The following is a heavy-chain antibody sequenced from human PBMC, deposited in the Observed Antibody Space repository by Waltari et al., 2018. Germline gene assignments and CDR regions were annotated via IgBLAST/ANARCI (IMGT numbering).Heavy chain of an antibody. CDR2: ISSSSSYI. CDR3: ARAPGGLSYFDY. J-gene: IGHJ4*02. V-gene: IGHV3-21*01. D-gene: IGHD1-26*01. Sequence: EVQLVESGGGLVKPGGSLRLSCAPSGFTFSSYSMNWVRQAPGKGLEWVSSISSSSSYIYYADSVKGRFTISRDNAKNSLYLQMNSLRAEDTAVYYCARAPGGLSYFDYWGQGTLVTVSS. CDR1: GFTFSSYS.